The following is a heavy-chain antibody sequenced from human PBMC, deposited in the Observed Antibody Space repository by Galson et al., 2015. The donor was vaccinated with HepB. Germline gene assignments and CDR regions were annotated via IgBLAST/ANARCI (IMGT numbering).Heavy chain of an antibody. V-gene: IGHV3-33*01. CDR2: IWYDGSNK. CDR3: ARDPQPPRIAARTYYYYYYGMDV. CDR1: GFTFSSYG. D-gene: IGHD6-6*01. Sequence: SLRLSCAASGFTFSSYGMHWVRQAPGKGLEWVAVIWYDGSNKYYADSVKGRFTISRDNSKNTLYLQMNSLRAEDTAVYYCARDPQPPRIAARTYYYYYYGMDVWGQGTTVTVSS. J-gene: IGHJ6*02.